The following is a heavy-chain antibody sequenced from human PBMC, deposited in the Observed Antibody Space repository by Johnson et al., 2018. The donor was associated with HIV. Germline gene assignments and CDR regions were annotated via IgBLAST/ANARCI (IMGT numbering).Heavy chain of an antibody. D-gene: IGHD1-1*01. Sequence: VQLVESGGGLVKPGGSLRLSCAASGFTFSSYAMHWVRQAPGKGLEWVAVISYDGSNKYYADSVKGRFTISRDNSKNTLYLQINSLRAEDTAVYYCAKDLMFNWNDVGAFDIWGQWTVVTVS. J-gene: IGHJ3*02. CDR3: AKDLMFNWNDVGAFDI. CDR1: GFTFSSYA. V-gene: IGHV3-30*04. CDR2: ISYDGSNK.